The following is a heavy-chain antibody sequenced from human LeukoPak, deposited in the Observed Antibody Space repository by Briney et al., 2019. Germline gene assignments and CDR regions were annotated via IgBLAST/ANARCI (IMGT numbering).Heavy chain of an antibody. CDR3: ARDPSYSSGWYYFDY. D-gene: IGHD6-19*01. J-gene: IGHJ4*02. CDR2: INPSGGST. V-gene: IGHV1-46*01. CDR1: GYTFTSYS. Sequence: ASVKVSCKASGYTFTSYSMHRVRQAPGQGLEWMGIINPSGGSTSYAQKFQGRVTMTRDTSTSTVYMELSSLRSEDTAVYYCARDPSYSSGWYYFDYWGQGTLVTVSS.